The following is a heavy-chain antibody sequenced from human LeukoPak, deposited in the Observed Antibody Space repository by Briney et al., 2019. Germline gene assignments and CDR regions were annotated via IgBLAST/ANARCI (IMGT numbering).Heavy chain of an antibody. CDR2: ISGSGGST. D-gene: IGHD3-9*01. CDR3: ANTQARLLYFDWLSHPYYFDY. Sequence: PGGSLRLACAASGFTFSSYAMSWVRQAPGKGLEWVSAISGSGGSTYYADSVKGRFTISRDNSKNTLYLQMNSLRAEDTAVYYCANTQARLLYFDWLSHPYYFDYWGQGTLVTVSS. J-gene: IGHJ4*02. CDR1: GFTFSSYA. V-gene: IGHV3-23*01.